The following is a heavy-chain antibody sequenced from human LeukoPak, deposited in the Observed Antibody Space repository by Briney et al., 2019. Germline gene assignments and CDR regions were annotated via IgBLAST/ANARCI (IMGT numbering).Heavy chain of an antibody. V-gene: IGHV1-69*04. J-gene: IGHJ4*02. Sequence: GASVKVSCKASGGTFSSYAISWVRQAPGQGLEWMGRIIPILGIANYAQKFQGRVTITADKSTSTAYMELSSLRSGDTAVYYCARVSSGWYSYWGQGTLVTVSS. CDR3: ARVSSGWYSY. CDR2: IIPILGIA. D-gene: IGHD6-19*01. CDR1: GGTFSSYA.